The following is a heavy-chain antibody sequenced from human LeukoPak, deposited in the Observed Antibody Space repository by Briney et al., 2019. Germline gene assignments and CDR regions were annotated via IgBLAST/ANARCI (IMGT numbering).Heavy chain of an antibody. J-gene: IGHJ2*01. CDR1: GGSISSGSYY. V-gene: IGHV4-61*02. Sequence: SETLSLTCTVSGGSISSGSYYWSWIRQPAGKGLEWIGRIYTSGSTNYNPSLKSRATISVDTSKNQFSLKLSSVTAADTAVYYWARYRNIVGATVRFFDLWGRGTLVTVS. D-gene: IGHD1-26*01. CDR2: IYTSGST. CDR3: ARYRNIVGATVRFFDL.